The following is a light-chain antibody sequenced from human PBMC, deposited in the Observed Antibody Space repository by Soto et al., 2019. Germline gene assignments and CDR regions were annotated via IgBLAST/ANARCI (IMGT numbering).Light chain of an antibody. CDR2: GAS. V-gene: IGKV3-15*01. CDR1: QRLSSN. Sequence: EIVLTQSPVTLSVSPWEIVTLSCRASQRLSSNLAWYQQRPGQAPRLLIYGASIRATDIPARFIGSGSGTEFTLTISSLQSEDFAVYYCQQYINWPRTFGQGTKVDIK. CDR3: QQYINWPRT. J-gene: IGKJ1*01.